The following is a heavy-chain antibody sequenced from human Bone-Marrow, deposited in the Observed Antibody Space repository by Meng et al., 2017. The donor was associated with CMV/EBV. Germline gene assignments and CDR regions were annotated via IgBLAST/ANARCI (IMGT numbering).Heavy chain of an antibody. CDR3: AKDQSVGAMVRGPISGGYYYGMDV. D-gene: IGHD3-10*01. Sequence: GGSLKISCAASGFTFSSYAMSWVRQAPGKGLEWVSVIYSGGSSTYYADSVKGRFTISRDNSKNTLYLQMNSLRAEDTAVYYCAKDQSVGAMVRGPISGGYYYGMDVWGQGTTVTVS. CDR2: IYSGGSST. CDR1: GFTFSSYA. V-gene: IGHV3-23*03. J-gene: IGHJ6*02.